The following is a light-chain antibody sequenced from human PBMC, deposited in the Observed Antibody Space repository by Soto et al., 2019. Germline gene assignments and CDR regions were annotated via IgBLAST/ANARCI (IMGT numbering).Light chain of an antibody. CDR3: QQYGSSPPLT. J-gene: IGKJ4*01. V-gene: IGKV3-20*01. CDR2: GAS. CDR1: QSVSSSY. Sequence: EIVLTQSPGTLSLSPGERATLSCRASQSVSSSYLAWYQQKPGQAPRLLIYGASSRATGIPDRFSGSGSGTDFTLTISRLAPEDCAVYYCQQYGSSPPLTFGGGTNVEIK.